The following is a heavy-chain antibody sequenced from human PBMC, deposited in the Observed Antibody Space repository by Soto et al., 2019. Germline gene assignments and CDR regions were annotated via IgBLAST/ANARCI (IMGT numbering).Heavy chain of an antibody. V-gene: IGHV3-48*03. CDR3: ARDRRATLLGYYYGMDV. CDR2: ISSSGSTI. D-gene: IGHD1-26*01. Sequence: EVQLVESGGGLVQPGGSLRLSCAASGFTFSSYEMNWVRQAPGKGLEWVSYISSSGSTIYYADSVKGRFTISRDNAKNSLYLQMNSLRAEDTAVYYCARDRRATLLGYYYGMDVWGQGTTVTVSS. J-gene: IGHJ6*02. CDR1: GFTFSSYE.